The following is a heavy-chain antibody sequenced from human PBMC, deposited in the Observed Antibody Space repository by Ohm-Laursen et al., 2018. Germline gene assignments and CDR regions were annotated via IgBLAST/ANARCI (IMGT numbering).Heavy chain of an antibody. Sequence: SLRLSCAASGFTFSSYSMNWVRQAPGKGLEWVSYISSSSSTIYYADSVKGRFTISKDNAKNSLYLQMNSLKFEDTAVYYCARGSEGPSPPYWGQGTLVTVSS. CDR2: ISSSSSTI. CDR1: GFTFSSYS. V-gene: IGHV3-48*04. J-gene: IGHJ4*02. CDR3: ARGSEGPSPPY.